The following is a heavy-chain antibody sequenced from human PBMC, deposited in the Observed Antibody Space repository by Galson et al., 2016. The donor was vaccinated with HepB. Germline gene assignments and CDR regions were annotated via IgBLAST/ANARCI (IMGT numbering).Heavy chain of an antibody. V-gene: IGHV2-5*02. Sequence: PALVKPTQTLTLTCTLSGFTISTRGVGVAWIRQPPGKALDWLALIYWDDDKWHSPSLKSRLSVTKDTSTNQVFLKITNVDPVETGTYYCVHTRQWNDGTEFAFWGPGTQVTVSS. CDR3: VHTRQWNDGTEFAF. CDR2: IYWDDDK. CDR1: GFTISTRGVG. D-gene: IGHD1-1*01. J-gene: IGHJ2*01.